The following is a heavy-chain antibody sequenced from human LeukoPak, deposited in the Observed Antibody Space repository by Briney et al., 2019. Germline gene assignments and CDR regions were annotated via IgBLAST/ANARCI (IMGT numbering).Heavy chain of an antibody. D-gene: IGHD5-12*01. CDR1: GGSISSYY. Sequence: SETLSLTCTVSGGSISSYYWSWIRQPPGKGREWIGYISYSGSTKYNPSLKSRVTISVDTSKNQFSLRLTSVTAADTAVYYCARDRTIRSSDVTYFYGMDVWGQGTAVTVSS. CDR3: ARDRTIRSSDVTYFYGMDV. J-gene: IGHJ6*02. V-gene: IGHV4-59*01. CDR2: ISYSGST.